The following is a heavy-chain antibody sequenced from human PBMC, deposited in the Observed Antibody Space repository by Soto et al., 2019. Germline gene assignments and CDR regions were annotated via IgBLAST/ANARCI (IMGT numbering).Heavy chain of an antibody. CDR1: VFTFRNYA. Sequence: PGGSLRLSCAASVFTFRNYAVTWVRQAPGKGLDLVSTISETGGSTYYADSVKGRFTISRDNSKNTLYLQMNSLRAEDTAIYYCAKGPSVVYGMSFDYWGQGTMVTVSS. CDR2: ISETGGST. V-gene: IGHV3-23*01. CDR3: AKGPSVVYGMSFDY. J-gene: IGHJ4*02. D-gene: IGHD4-17*01.